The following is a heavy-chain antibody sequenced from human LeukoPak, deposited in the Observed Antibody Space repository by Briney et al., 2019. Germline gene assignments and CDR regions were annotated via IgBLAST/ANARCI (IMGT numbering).Heavy chain of an antibody. V-gene: IGHV4-31*03. CDR3: ARSGTVTTWNY. Sequence: SQTLSLTCTVSGGSISSGGYYWSWIRQHPGKGLEWIGYIYYSGTTYYNPSLKSRVSISLDTSKNRFSLNLSSVTAADTAVYYCARSGTVTTWNYWGQGTLVTVSS. J-gene: IGHJ4*02. D-gene: IGHD4-17*01. CDR1: GGSISSGGYY. CDR2: IYYSGTT.